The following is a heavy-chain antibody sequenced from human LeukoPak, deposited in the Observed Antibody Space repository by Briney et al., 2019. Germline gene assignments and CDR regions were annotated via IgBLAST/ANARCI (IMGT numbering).Heavy chain of an antibody. V-gene: IGHV3-48*03. J-gene: IGHJ6*04. D-gene: IGHD3-10*02. Sequence: GGSLRLSCAASGFTFDDYGMNWVRQAPGKGLEWVSYISSSGSTIYYADSVKGRFTISRDNAKNSPYLQMNSLRAEDTAVYYCAELGITMIGGVWGKGTTVTISS. CDR1: GFTFDDYG. CDR2: ISSSGSTI. CDR3: AELGITMIGGV.